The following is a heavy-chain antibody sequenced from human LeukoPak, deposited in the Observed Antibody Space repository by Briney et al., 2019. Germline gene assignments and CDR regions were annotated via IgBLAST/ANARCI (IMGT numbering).Heavy chain of an antibody. CDR1: GYSFTTYW. J-gene: IGHJ4*02. D-gene: IGHD6-13*01. Sequence: GESLKISCKGSGYSFTTYWIAWVRQMPGKGLEWMGIIYPGDSDTRYSPSFQGQVTISVDKSITTAYLQWRSLKASDTAMYSCSRGVSSSWISPLGYWGQGTLVTVSS. CDR2: IYPGDSDT. V-gene: IGHV5-51*01. CDR3: SRGVSSSWISPLGY.